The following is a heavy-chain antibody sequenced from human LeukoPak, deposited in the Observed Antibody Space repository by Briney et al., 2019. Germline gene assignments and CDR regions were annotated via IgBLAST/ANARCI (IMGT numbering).Heavy chain of an antibody. J-gene: IGHJ4*02. D-gene: IGHD6-19*01. CDR3: ARSDSGQWLVPFDYSLDY. Sequence: GGSLRLSCAASGFTFSSYAMHWVRQASGKGLEWVAVISYDGSNKYYTDSVKGRFTISRDNSKNTLYLQMNSLRAEDTAVYYCARSDSGQWLVPFDYSLDYWGQGTLVTVSS. CDR1: GFTFSSYA. V-gene: IGHV3-30-3*01. CDR2: ISYDGSNK.